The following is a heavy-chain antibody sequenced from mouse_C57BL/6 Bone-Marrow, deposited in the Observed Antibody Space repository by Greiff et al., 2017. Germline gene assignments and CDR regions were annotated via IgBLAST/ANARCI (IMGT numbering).Heavy chain of an antibody. J-gene: IGHJ4*01. CDR1: GYTFTSYW. D-gene: IGHD2-4*01. Sequence: QVQLQQSGAELVRPGSSVKLSCKASGYTFTSYWMDWVKQRPGQGLEWIGNIYPSDSETHYNQKFKDKATLTVDKSSSTAYMQLSSLTSEASAVYYCARGIYYDYGEPFYYAMDYWGQGTSVTVSS. V-gene: IGHV1-61*01. CDR2: IYPSDSET. CDR3: ARGIYYDYGEPFYYAMDY.